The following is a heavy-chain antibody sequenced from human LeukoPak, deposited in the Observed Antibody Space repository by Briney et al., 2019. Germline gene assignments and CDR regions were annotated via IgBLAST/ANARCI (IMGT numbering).Heavy chain of an antibody. CDR3: TRGLSSSSE. V-gene: IGHV3-74*01. D-gene: IGHD6-6*01. Sequence: GGSLRLSCAASGFTFSSYWMPWVRQVPGKGLVWVSRIDSDRSTTTYADSVKGRFTISRDNAKNTLYLQMNSLRAEDTAVYYCTRGLSSSSEWGQGTLVTVSS. J-gene: IGHJ4*02. CDR1: GFTFSSYW. CDR2: IDSDRSTT.